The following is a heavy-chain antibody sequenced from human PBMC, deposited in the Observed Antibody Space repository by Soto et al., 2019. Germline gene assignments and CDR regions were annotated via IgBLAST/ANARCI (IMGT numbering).Heavy chain of an antibody. Sequence: SETLSLTCTVSRGYVNTFHWSWVRQPAGKGLEWIGRIFPNGNTDYSPSLKSRVTLSVDTSKNQFSLKLTSVTAADMAVYYCARENWNYGPLGWFDPWGQGTLVTVSS. CDR2: IFPNGNT. V-gene: IGHV4-4*07. J-gene: IGHJ5*02. CDR3: ARENWNYGPLGWFDP. CDR1: RGYVNTFH. D-gene: IGHD1-7*01.